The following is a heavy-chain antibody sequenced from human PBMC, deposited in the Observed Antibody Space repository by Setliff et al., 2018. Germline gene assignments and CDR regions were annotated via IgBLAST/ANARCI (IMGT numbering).Heavy chain of an antibody. V-gene: IGHV4-39*07. D-gene: IGHD3-22*01. CDR2: IYYSGST. Sequence: PSETLSLTCTVSGGSISSSSYYWGWIRQPPGKGLEWIGSIYYSGSTYYNPSLKSRVTMSVDTSKNQFSLKLSSVTAADTAVYYCARSRYYYDSSGYYYYFDYWGQGTLVTVSS. J-gene: IGHJ4*02. CDR3: ARSRYYYDSSGYYYYFDY. CDR1: GGSISSSSYY.